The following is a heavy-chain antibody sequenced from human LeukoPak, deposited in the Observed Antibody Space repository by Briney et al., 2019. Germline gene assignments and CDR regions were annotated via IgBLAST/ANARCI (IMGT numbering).Heavy chain of an antibody. Sequence: GGSLRLSCTASGFNFSTYWMTWVRQVPGKGLEWVANIKEDGSEIYYADSVKGRFTISRDNAKNSLYLQMSSLRPEDTALYFCAKGSSGSYSLDAFDIWGQGTMVTVSS. CDR1: GFNFSTYW. CDR2: IKEDGSEI. D-gene: IGHD1-26*01. V-gene: IGHV3-7*03. J-gene: IGHJ3*02. CDR3: AKGSSGSYSLDAFDI.